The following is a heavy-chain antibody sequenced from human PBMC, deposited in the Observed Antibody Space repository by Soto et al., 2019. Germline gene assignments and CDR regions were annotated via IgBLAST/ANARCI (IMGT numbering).Heavy chain of an antibody. D-gene: IGHD5-12*01. CDR2: INSDGSSI. V-gene: IGHV3-74*01. CDR1: GFSFSTW. J-gene: IGHJ4*02. Sequence: EVQLVESGGGVVQPGGSLRLSCAASGFSFSTWMHWVRQAPGKGLVWLSRINSDGSSITYADSVKGRFIVSRDNAKNTLYLQINSLTAEDTAVYYCTRGASGYGNLDYWGQGVLLTVSS. CDR3: TRGASGYGNLDY.